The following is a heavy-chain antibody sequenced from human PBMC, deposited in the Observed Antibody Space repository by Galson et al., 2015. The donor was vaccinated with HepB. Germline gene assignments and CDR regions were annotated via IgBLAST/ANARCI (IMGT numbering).Heavy chain of an antibody. D-gene: IGHD4-17*01. CDR3: AKDHLSGEDY. J-gene: IGHJ4*02. Sequence: SLRLSCAASGFTFSSYGMHWVRQAPGKGLEWVAVISYDGSNKYYADSVKGRFTISRDNSKNTLYLQMNSLRAEDTAVYYCAKDHLSGEDYWGQGTLVTVSS. V-gene: IGHV3-30*18. CDR1: GFTFSSYG. CDR2: ISYDGSNK.